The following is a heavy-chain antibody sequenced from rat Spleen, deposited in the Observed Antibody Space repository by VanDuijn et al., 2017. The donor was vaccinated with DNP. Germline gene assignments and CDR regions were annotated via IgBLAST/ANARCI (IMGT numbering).Heavy chain of an antibody. V-gene: IGHV5-25*01. CDR2: ISTSGSRT. CDR1: GFTFSNYY. D-gene: IGHD1-7*01. Sequence: EVQLVESGGGLVQPGRSLKLSCAASGFTFSNYYMAWVRQAPKKGLEWVATISTSGSRTYYPDSVKGRFTVSRDNAKRTLYLQMDSLRSEDTATYYCARLILRVWGAMDAWGQGTSVTVSS. J-gene: IGHJ4*01. CDR3: ARLILRVWGAMDA.